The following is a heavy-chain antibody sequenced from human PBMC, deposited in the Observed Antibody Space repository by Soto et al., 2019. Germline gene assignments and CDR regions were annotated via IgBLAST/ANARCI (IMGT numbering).Heavy chain of an antibody. V-gene: IGHV1-69*08. CDR3: ATDAWGREAWPRSPPSDLPG. D-gene: IGHD5-12*01. CDR2: IIPFLDTT. Sequence: QVQLVQSGAEVKRPGSSVKVSFKASRGIFNSYSISWVRQAPGQGLEWVGRIIPFLDTTKNAQQVQDRLTITADKATYTAHMEFSSLRSEDTAIYYCATDAWGREAWPRSPPSDLPGWGQGTLVTVSS. CDR1: RGIFNSYS. J-gene: IGHJ4*02.